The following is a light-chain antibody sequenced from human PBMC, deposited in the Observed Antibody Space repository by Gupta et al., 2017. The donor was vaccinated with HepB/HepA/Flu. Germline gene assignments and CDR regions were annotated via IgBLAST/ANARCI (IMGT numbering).Light chain of an antibody. V-gene: IGLV1-51*01. Sequence: PSVSAAPGQKVTIPCSGSSSNIGNNYVSWYQQLPGTAPKLLIYDNNKRPSGIPDRFSGSKSGTSATLGITGLQTGDEADYYCGTWDSSLSAGVFGGGTKLTVL. CDR2: DNN. CDR3: GTWDSSLSAGV. CDR1: SSNIGNNY. J-gene: IGLJ3*02.